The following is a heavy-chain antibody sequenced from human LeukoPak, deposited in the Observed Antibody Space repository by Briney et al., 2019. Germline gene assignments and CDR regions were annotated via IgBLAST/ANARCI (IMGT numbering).Heavy chain of an antibody. Sequence: GGPLRLSCAASGFTFSSYAMHWVRQAPGKGLEWVAVISYDGSNKYYADSVKGRFTISRDNSKNTLYLQMNSLRAEDTAVYYCARGLTDLADFDYWGQGTLVTASS. CDR3: ARGLTDLADFDY. J-gene: IGHJ4*02. D-gene: IGHD3-16*01. CDR1: GFTFSSYA. CDR2: ISYDGSNK. V-gene: IGHV3-30*04.